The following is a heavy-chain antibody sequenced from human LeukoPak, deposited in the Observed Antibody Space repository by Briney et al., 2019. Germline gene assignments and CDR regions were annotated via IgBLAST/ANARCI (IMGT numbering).Heavy chain of an antibody. CDR1: GGSISSGGYS. V-gene: IGHV4-30-2*01. CDR2: IYHSGST. Sequence: SSETLSLTCAVSGGSISSGGYSWSWIRQPPGKGLEWIGYIYHSGSTYYNPSLKSRVTISVDRSKNQFSLKLSSVTAADTAVYYCAYGDRGWSDPWGQGTLVTVSS. D-gene: IGHD4-17*01. J-gene: IGHJ5*02. CDR3: AYGDRGWSDP.